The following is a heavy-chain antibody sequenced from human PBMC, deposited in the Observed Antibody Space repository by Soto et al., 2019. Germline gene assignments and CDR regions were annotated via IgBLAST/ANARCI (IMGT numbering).Heavy chain of an antibody. CDR3: AGPLSGGVYDLDV. CDR1: GFSFSIYS. J-gene: IGHJ6*02. D-gene: IGHD5-12*01. Sequence: QVQLVQSGGEVKKPGASVKVSCKASGFSFSIYSITWVRQVPGQGLEWIGWIHGHNGNTIYAHKFQGRVTLTTDTSTTTAYMELRSLRSDDTAVYYCAGPLSGGVYDLDVWGQGTMVTVSS. CDR2: IHGHNGNT. V-gene: IGHV1-18*01.